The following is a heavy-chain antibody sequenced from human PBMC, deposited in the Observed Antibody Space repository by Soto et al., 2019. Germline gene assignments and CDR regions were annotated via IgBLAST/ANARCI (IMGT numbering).Heavy chain of an antibody. CDR2: INPNSGGT. D-gene: IGHD3-22*01. CDR3: ARGVYRGGKVFDSIGYYPPEKGYYYGMDV. J-gene: IGHJ6*02. V-gene: IGHV1-2*02. CDR1: GYTFTGYY. Sequence: ASVKVSCKASGYTFTGYYMHWVRQAPGQGLEWMGWINPNSGGTNYAQKFQGGVTMTRDTSISTAYMELSRLRSDDTAVYYCARGVYRGGKVFDSIGYYPPEKGYYYGMDVWGQGTTVTVS.